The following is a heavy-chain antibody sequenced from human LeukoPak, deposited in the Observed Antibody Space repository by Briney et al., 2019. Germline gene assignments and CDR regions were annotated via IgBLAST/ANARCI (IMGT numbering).Heavy chain of an antibody. Sequence: ASVKVSCKASGGTFSSYAISWVRQAPGQGLEWMGGIIPIFGTAIYAQKFQGRVTITADESTSTAYMELSSLRSEDTAVYYCASTSGYYYDSSGYLNWGQGTLVTVSS. V-gene: IGHV1-69*13. CDR1: GGTFSSYA. J-gene: IGHJ4*02. CDR3: ASTSGYYYDSSGYLN. D-gene: IGHD3-22*01. CDR2: IIPIFGTA.